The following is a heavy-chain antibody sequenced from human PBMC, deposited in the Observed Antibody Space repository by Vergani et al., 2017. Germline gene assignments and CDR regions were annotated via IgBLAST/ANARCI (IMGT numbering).Heavy chain of an antibody. CDR3: ARDLLIERSHTQGWFDP. J-gene: IGHJ5*02. D-gene: IGHD1-26*01. CDR1: GFTFSSYW. Sequence: EVQLVESGGGLVQPGGSLRLSCAASGFTFSSYWMSWVRQAPGKGLEWVANIKQDGSEKFYVDSVKGRFTISRDNAKNSLYLQMNSLRAEDTAVYYCARDLLIERSHTQGWFDPWGQGALVTVSS. CDR2: IKQDGSEK. V-gene: IGHV3-7*01.